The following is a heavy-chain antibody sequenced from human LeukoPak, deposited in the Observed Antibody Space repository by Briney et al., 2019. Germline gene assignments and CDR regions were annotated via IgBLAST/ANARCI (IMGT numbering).Heavy chain of an antibody. CDR2: IYPGDSDT. J-gene: IGHJ6*02. CDR1: GYSFTSYW. CDR3: ARLRYSGYDYAPAVMDV. D-gene: IGHD5-12*01. V-gene: IGHV5-51*01. Sequence: KAGESLKISCKGSGYSFTSYWIGWVRQMPGKGLEWMGIIYPGDSDTRYSPSFQGQVTISADKSISTAYLQWSSLKASDTAMYYCARLRYSGYDYAPAVMDVWGQGTTVTVSS.